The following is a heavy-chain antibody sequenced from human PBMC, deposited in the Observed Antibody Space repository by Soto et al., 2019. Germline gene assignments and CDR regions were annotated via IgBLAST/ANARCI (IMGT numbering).Heavy chain of an antibody. J-gene: IGHJ6*02. Sequence: SGPTLVNPTQTLTLTRTFSGFSLSTSGVGVGWIRQPPGKALEWLALIYWNDDKRYSPSLKSRLTITKDTSKNQVVLTMTNMDPVDTATYYCAHIRARGYSYGYQDYYYGMDVWGQGTTVTVS. CDR3: AHIRARGYSYGYQDYYYGMDV. D-gene: IGHD5-18*01. CDR2: IYWNDDK. CDR1: GFSLSTSGVG. V-gene: IGHV2-5*01.